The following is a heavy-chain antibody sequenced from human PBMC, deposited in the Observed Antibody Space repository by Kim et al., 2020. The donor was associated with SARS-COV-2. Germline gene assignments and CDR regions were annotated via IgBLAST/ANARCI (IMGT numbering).Heavy chain of an antibody. Sequence: YSPSFKGKVTTSADKSISTAYLQWSSLKASDTAMYYCALGPYGDYCYFDYWGQGTLVTVSS. V-gene: IGHV5-51*01. CDR3: ALGPYGDYCYFDY. D-gene: IGHD4-17*01. J-gene: IGHJ4*02.